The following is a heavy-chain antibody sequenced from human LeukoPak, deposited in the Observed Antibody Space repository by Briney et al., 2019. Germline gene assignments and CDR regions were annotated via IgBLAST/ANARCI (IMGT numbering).Heavy chain of an antibody. V-gene: IGHV1-18*01. Sequence: ASVKVSCKASGYTFTSYGISWVRQAPGQGLEWMGWISAYNGNTNYAQKLQGRVTMTTDTSTSTAYMELRSLRSDDTAVYYCARGGPGYYYDSSGYYVYDYWGQGTLVTVSS. CDR2: ISAYNGNT. D-gene: IGHD3-22*01. J-gene: IGHJ4*02. CDR1: GYTFTSYG. CDR3: ARGGPGYYYDSSGYYVYDY.